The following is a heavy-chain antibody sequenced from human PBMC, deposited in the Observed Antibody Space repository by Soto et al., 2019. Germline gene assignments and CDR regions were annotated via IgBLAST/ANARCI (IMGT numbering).Heavy chain of an antibody. V-gene: IGHV3-7*02. CDR3: ARAISSAVPDY. D-gene: IGHD3-3*02. J-gene: IGHJ4*02. CDR1: GFTFSGYW. CDR2: IKQDGSEQ. Sequence: GGSLRLSCAASGFTFSGYWMSWVRQAPGKGLEWVANIKQDGSEQFYVDSVKGRFTISRDNAKNSLYLQMNSLRAEDTAVYYCARAISSAVPDYWGQGTLVTVSS.